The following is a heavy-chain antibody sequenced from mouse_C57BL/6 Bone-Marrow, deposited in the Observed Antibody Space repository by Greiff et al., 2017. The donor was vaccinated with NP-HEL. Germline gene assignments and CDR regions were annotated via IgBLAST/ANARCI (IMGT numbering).Heavy chain of an antibody. CDR2: IYPRSGNT. CDR3: ARFPLWEDYAMDY. D-gene: IGHD1-1*02. V-gene: IGHV1-81*01. Sequence: QVQLKESGAELARPGASVKLSCKASGYTFTSYGISWVKQRTGQGLEWIGEIYPRSGNTYYNEKFKGKATLTADKSSSTAYMELRSLTSEDSAVYFCARFPLWEDYAMDYWGQGTSVTVSS. J-gene: IGHJ4*01. CDR1: GYTFTSYG.